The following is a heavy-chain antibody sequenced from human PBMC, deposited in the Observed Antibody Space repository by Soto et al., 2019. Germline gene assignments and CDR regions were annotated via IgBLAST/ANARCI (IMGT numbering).Heavy chain of an antibody. CDR3: ARVFRYFDWSHDAFDI. Sequence: ASVKVSCKASGYTFTSYYMHWVRQAPGQGLEWMGIINPSGGSTSYAQKFQGRVTMTRDTSTSTVYMELSSLRSEDTAVYYCARVFRYFDWSHDAFDIWGQGTMVTFS. V-gene: IGHV1-46*03. CDR1: GYTFTSYY. J-gene: IGHJ3*02. D-gene: IGHD3-9*01. CDR2: INPSGGST.